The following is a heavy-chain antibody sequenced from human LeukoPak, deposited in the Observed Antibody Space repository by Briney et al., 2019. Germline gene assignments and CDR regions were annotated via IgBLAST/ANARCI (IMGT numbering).Heavy chain of an antibody. J-gene: IGHJ5*02. CDR3: ARDNRFGEGWFDP. V-gene: IGHV1-69*13. D-gene: IGHD3-10*01. Sequence: SVKVSCKASGGTFSSYAISWVRQAPGQGLEWMGGIIPIFGTANYAQKFQGRVTITAAESTSTAYMELSSLRSEDTAVYYCARDNRFGEGWFDPWGQGTLVTVSS. CDR2: IIPIFGTA. CDR1: GGTFSSYA.